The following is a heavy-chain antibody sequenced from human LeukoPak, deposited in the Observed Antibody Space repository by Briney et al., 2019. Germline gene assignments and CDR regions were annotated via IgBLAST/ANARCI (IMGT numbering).Heavy chain of an antibody. J-gene: IGHJ4*02. D-gene: IGHD6-13*01. Sequence: GGSLRLSCAASGLSLSDYSMNWVRQAPGKGLEWVSYIIGSSSTIYYADFVKGRFTISRDNAKNSLYLQMNSLRDEDTAVYYCARVWGIAAAGGEIEYWGQGTLVTVSS. CDR1: GLSLSDYS. CDR2: IIGSSSTI. V-gene: IGHV3-48*02. CDR3: ARVWGIAAAGGEIEY.